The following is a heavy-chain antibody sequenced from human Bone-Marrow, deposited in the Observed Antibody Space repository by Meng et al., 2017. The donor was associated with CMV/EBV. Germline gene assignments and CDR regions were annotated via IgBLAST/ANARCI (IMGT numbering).Heavy chain of an antibody. V-gene: IGHV3-30*04. J-gene: IGHJ6*02. CDR3: AREYYDFWSGYYAPFYYYGMDV. D-gene: IGHD3-3*01. CDR2: ISYDGSNK. Sequence: GESLKISCAASGFIFSSYAMHWVRQAPGKGLEWVAVISYDGSNKYYADSVKGRFTISRDNSKNTLYLQMNSLRAEDTAVYYCAREYYDFWSGYYAPFYYYGMDVWGQGTTVTVSS. CDR1: GFIFSSYA.